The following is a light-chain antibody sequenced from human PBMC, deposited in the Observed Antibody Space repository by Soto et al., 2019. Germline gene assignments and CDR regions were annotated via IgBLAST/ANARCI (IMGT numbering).Light chain of an antibody. J-gene: IGKJ1*01. CDR3: QQYNSYPWT. V-gene: IGKV1-8*01. Sequence: AIGMTQSPSSLSASTGDMVSISCRASQGISGYLAWYQQKPGKAPKLLIYATSTLQSGVPSRFSGSGSGTEFTLTISSLQPDDFATYYCQQYNSYPWTFGQGTKVDIK. CDR1: QGISGY. CDR2: ATS.